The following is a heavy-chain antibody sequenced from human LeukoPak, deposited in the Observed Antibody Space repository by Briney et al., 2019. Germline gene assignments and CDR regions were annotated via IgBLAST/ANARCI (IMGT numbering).Heavy chain of an antibody. Sequence: PSETLSLTCGVYGGSFGGFYWNWIRQPPGKGLEWIGAINHSGGTDYNPSLQSRVTISVDTSNNQLSLKLSSVTAADTAVYFCARGDYGDYGFYDAFDIWGQGTMVTVSS. D-gene: IGHD4-17*01. J-gene: IGHJ3*02. CDR3: ARGDYGDYGFYDAFDI. V-gene: IGHV4-34*01. CDR1: GGSFGGFY. CDR2: INHSGGT.